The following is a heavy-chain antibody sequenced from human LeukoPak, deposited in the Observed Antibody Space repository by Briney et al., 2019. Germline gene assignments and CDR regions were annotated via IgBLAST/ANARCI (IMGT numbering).Heavy chain of an antibody. V-gene: IGHV3-11*01. D-gene: IGHD6-13*01. CDR1: GSTFSDYY. J-gene: IGHJ4*02. CDR2: ISSSGSTI. Sequence: GGSLRLSCAASGSTFSDYYMSWIRQAPGKGLEWVSYISSSGSTIYYADSVKGRFTISRDNAKNSLYLQMNSLRAEDTAVYYCARGGATIIAAAQFDYWGQGTLVTVSS. CDR3: ARGGATIIAAAQFDY.